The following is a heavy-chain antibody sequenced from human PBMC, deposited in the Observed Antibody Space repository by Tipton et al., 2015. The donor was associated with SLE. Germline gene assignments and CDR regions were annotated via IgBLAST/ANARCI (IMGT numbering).Heavy chain of an antibody. CDR3: ARVHAAGDYDSSGFSN. V-gene: IGHV4-34*01. CDR1: GGSFSGYY. J-gene: IGHJ4*02. D-gene: IGHD3-22*01. Sequence: TLSLTCAVYGGSFSGYYWSWIRQSPGKGLEWIGDINHSGSTNYNPSLKSRVTISVDTSKNQFSLRLSSVTAADTAVYYCARVHAAGDYDSSGFSNWGQGPLLMVSS. CDR2: INHSGST.